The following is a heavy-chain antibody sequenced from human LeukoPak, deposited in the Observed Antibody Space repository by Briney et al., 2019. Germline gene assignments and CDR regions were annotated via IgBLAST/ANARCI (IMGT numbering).Heavy chain of an antibody. CDR3: AKEWARGTAYA. CDR2: ISYDGSNK. Sequence: GGSLRLSCAASGFTFSSYAMSWVRQAPGKGLEWVAVISYDGSNKYYADSVKGRFTISRDNSKNTLYLQMNSLRAEDTAVYYCAKEWARGTAYAWGQGTLVTVSS. V-gene: IGHV3-30*18. D-gene: IGHD3-16*01. CDR1: GFTFSSYA. J-gene: IGHJ4*02.